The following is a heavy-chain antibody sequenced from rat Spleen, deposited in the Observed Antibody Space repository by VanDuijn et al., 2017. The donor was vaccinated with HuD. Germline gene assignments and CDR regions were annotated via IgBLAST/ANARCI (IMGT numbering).Heavy chain of an antibody. J-gene: IGHJ2*01. V-gene: IGHV5-29*01. CDR3: ARLLSGYGDY. CDR1: GFTFSDYY. Sequence: EVQLVESDGGLVQPGRSLKLSCAASGFTFSDYYMAWVRQAPTKGLEWVATISYDGSSTYYRDSVKGRFTVSRDNAKSSLYLQMDSLRSEDTATYYCARLLSGYGDYWGQGVMVTVSS. D-gene: IGHD4-3*01. CDR2: ISYDGSST.